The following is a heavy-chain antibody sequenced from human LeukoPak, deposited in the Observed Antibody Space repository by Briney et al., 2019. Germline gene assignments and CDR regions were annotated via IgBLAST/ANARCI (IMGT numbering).Heavy chain of an antibody. CDR2: INPSGGRT. D-gene: IGHD3-22*01. Sequence: ASVKVSCKASGYTFTSFYMHWVRQVPGQGLEWMGIINPSGGRTIYAQKFQGRITMTRDMSTSTLYMELSSLRSDDTAVYYCARDLAPTYYYDSSGYYPGYWGQGTLVTVSS. CDR3: ARDLAPTYYYDSSGYYPGY. CDR1: GYTFTSFY. J-gene: IGHJ4*02. V-gene: IGHV1-46*01.